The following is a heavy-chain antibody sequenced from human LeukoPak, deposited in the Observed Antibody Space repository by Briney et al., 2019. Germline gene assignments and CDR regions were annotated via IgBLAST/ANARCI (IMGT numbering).Heavy chain of an antibody. J-gene: IGHJ4*02. CDR1: GGSISSYY. CDR3: ATLYYYDSSGYDNRFDY. Sequence: SETLSLTCTVSGGSISSYYWSWIRQPPGKGLEWIGYIYNSWGTKYNPSLKSRVTISAVTSKNQFSLKLSSVTAADTAMYYCATLYYYDSSGYDNRFDYWGQGTLVAVSS. D-gene: IGHD3-22*01. V-gene: IGHV4-59*08. CDR2: IYNSWGT.